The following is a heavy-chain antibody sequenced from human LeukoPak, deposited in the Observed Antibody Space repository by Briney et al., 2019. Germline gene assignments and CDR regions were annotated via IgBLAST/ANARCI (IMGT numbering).Heavy chain of an antibody. J-gene: IGHJ4*02. D-gene: IGHD4-17*01. CDR3: ARGLGGYGDVDY. V-gene: IGHV1-2*02. CDR1: GYTFTGYY. Sequence: ASVKVSCKASGYTFTGYYMHWVRQAPGQGLEWMGWINPNSGGTNYAQKFQGRVTMTRDTSISTAYMELSSVTAADTAVYYCARGLGGYGDVDYWGQGTLVTVSS. CDR2: INPNSGGT.